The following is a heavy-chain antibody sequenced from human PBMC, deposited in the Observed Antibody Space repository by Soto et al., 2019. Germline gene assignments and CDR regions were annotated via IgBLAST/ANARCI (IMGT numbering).Heavy chain of an antibody. Sequence: QVQLVESGGGVVQPGRSLRLSCAASGFTFRSYAMHWVRQAPGKGLEGVAVIAYDGSNKFYRDYVRGRFTISRDNSENTLYLQINRLRYEDTAVYYCARGDREDIAVVIGVRPGEYGVDVWGQGTTVTVPS. CDR3: ARGDREDIAVVIGVRPGEYGVDV. CDR1: GFTFRSYA. D-gene: IGHD2-15*01. CDR2: IAYDGSNK. J-gene: IGHJ6*02. V-gene: IGHV3-30-3*01.